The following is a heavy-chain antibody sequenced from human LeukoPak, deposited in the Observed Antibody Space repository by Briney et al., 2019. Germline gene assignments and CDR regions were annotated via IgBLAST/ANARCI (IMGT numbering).Heavy chain of an antibody. V-gene: IGHV3-7*01. CDR1: GFTFSSYW. D-gene: IGHD1-26*01. Sequence: PGGSLRLSCAASGFTFSSYWMSWVRQAPGKGLEWVANINQDGNEKNYVDSVKGRFTISRDNAENSLYLQMNSLRAEDTAVYYCARDRKPKVGAYCYYYMDVWGKGTTVTVSS. CDR2: INQDGNEK. CDR3: ARDRKPKVGAYCYYYMDV. J-gene: IGHJ6*03.